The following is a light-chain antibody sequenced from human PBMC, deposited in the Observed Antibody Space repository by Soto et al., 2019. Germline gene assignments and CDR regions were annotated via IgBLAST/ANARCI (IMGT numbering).Light chain of an antibody. Sequence: TQCPSSFSASTGDRVTITCRASQGISSYLAWYQQKPGQAPRLLIYGASNRATGIPDRFSGSGSGTDFTLTISRLEPEDFAVYYCQQYGSSGTFGQGTKVDIK. J-gene: IGKJ1*01. CDR3: QQYGSSGT. V-gene: IGKV3-20*01. CDR2: GAS. CDR1: QGISSY.